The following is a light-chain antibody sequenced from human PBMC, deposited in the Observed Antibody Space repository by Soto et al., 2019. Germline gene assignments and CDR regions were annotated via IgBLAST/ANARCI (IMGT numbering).Light chain of an antibody. CDR1: SSDVGGYKF. V-gene: IGLV2-14*01. CDR2: DVS. Sequence: QSVLTQPASVSGTPGQSITISCTGTSSDVGGYKFVSWYQQHPGKAPKFIIYDVSIRPSGVSNRSSGSKSGNTASLTISGLQAEDEADYYCSSYTSGSHYVFGTGTKVTVL. CDR3: SSYTSGSHYV. J-gene: IGLJ1*01.